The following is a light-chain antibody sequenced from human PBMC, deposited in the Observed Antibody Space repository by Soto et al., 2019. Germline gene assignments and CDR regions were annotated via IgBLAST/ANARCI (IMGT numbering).Light chain of an antibody. CDR1: QSVSSN. J-gene: IGKJ1*01. V-gene: IGKV3-15*01. CDR3: QQYNNWPGWT. Sequence: EIVMTQSPATLSVSPGERATLSCRASQSVSSNLAWYQQKPGQAPMLLIYGASTRATGIPARFSGSGSGTEFTLTLSSLQSEDFAVYYCQQYNNWPGWTFGQGTKVEIK. CDR2: GAS.